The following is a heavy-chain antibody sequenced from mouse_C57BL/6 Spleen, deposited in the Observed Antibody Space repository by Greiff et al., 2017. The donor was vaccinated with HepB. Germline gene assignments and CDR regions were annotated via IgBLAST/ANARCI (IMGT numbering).Heavy chain of an antibody. CDR1: GYTFTDYN. CDR2: INPNNGGT. CDR3: ARGNYGYFDV. J-gene: IGHJ1*03. D-gene: IGHD2-1*01. Sequence: VQLQQSGPELVKPGASVKIPCKASGYTFTDYNMDWVKQSHGKSLEWIGEINPNNGGTIYNQKFKGKATLTVDKSSRAAYMELRSLTSEDTAVYYCARGNYGYFDVWGTGTTVSVAS. V-gene: IGHV1-18*01.